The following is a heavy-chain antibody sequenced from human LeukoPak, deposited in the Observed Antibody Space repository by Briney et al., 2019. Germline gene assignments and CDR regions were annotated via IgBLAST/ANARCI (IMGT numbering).Heavy chain of an antibody. V-gene: IGHV1-69*06. J-gene: IGHJ4*02. Sequence: ASVKVSCKASGGTFSSYAIGWVRQAPGQGLEWMGGIIPIFGTANYAQKFQGRVTITADKSTSTAYMELSSLRSEDTAVYYCARLHYYGSGSYSYYYFDYWGQGTLVTVSS. CDR3: ARLHYYGSGSYSYYYFDY. D-gene: IGHD3-10*01. CDR1: GGTFSSYA. CDR2: IIPIFGTA.